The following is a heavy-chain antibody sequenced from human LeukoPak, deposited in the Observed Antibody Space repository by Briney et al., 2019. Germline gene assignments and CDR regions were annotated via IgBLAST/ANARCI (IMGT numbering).Heavy chain of an antibody. Sequence: GRSLRLSCAASGFTFSSYAMHWVRQAPGKGLEWVAVISYDGSNKYYADSVKGRFTISRDNSKNTLYLQMNSLRAEDTAVYYCARDYYYGSGSYSVDYWGQGTLVTVSS. CDR3: ARDYYYGSGSYSVDY. V-gene: IGHV3-30-3*01. D-gene: IGHD3-10*01. J-gene: IGHJ4*02. CDR2: ISYDGSNK. CDR1: GFTFSSYA.